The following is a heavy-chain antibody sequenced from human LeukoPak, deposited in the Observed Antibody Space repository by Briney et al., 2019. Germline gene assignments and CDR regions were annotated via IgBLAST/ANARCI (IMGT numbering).Heavy chain of an antibody. V-gene: IGHV3-23*01. CDR2: ISGSGGST. J-gene: IGHJ3*02. Sequence: GGSLRLSCAASGFTFSSYGMHWVRQAPGKGLEWVSAISGSGGSTYYADSVKGRFTISRDNSKNTLYLQMNSLRAEDTAVYYCAKSLLTTASGTGRAFDIWGQGTMVTVSS. CDR1: GFTFSSYG. D-gene: IGHD1-26*01. CDR3: AKSLLTTASGTGRAFDI.